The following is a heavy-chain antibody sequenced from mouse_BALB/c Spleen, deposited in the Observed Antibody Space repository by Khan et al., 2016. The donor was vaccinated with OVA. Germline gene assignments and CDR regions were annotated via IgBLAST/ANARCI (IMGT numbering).Heavy chain of an antibody. CDR2: IWSGGNT. CDR1: GFSLTDFG. D-gene: IGHD1-1*02. J-gene: IGHJ4*01. Sequence: QVQLKQSGPGLVQPSQNLSITCTVSGFSLTDFGVHWVRLSPGKALEWLGVIWSGGNTDYNAAFISRLSISKANSKSQIFFKMNGLQADDAAIYYCVRSEVFHDFDYGGMDYWGQGTSVTVSS. V-gene: IGHV2-4-1*01. CDR3: VRSEVFHDFDYGGMDY.